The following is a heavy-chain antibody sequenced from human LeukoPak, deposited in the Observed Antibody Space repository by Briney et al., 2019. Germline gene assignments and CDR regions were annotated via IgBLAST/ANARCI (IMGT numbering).Heavy chain of an antibody. CDR3: ARQKKKWELRKNWFDP. Sequence: PSETLSLTCAVYGGSFSGYYWSWIRQPPGKGLEWMGEINHSGSTNYNPSLKSRVTISVDKSKNQFYMKLSYVTAADTAVYYCARQKKKWELRKNWFDPWGEGTLVSVSS. CDR1: GGSFSGYY. J-gene: IGHJ5*02. V-gene: IGHV4-34*01. D-gene: IGHD1-26*01. CDR2: INHSGST.